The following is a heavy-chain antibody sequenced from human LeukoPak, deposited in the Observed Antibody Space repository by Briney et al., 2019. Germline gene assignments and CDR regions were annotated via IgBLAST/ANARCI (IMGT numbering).Heavy chain of an antibody. V-gene: IGHV3-30*18. J-gene: IGHJ4*02. CDR2: ISYDGSNK. CDR1: GFTFSSYG. Sequence: PGGSLRLSCAASGFTFSSYGMHWVRQAPGKGLEWVAVISYDGSNKYYADSVKGRFTISRDNSKNTLYLQMNSLRAEDTAVYYCAKNRGDYVFDYWGREPWSPSPQ. CDR3: AKNRGDYVFDY. D-gene: IGHD4-17*01.